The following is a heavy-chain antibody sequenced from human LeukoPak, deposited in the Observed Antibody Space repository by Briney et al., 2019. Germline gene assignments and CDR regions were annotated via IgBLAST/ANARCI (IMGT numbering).Heavy chain of an antibody. J-gene: IGHJ5*02. CDR1: GGSISSHY. CDR2: IYYSGST. V-gene: IGHV4-59*11. D-gene: IGHD1-26*01. CDR3: ASGCASSMEPNWFDP. Sequence: SETLSLTCTVSGGSISSHYWSWIRQPPGKGLEWIGYIYYSGSTNYNPSLKSRVTISVDTSKNQFSLKLSSVTAADTAVYYCASGCASSMEPNWFDPWGQGTLVTVSS.